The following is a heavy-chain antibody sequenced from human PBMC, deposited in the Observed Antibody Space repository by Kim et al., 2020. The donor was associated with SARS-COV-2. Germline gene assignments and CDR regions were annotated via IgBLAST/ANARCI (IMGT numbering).Heavy chain of an antibody. CDR1: GSNFGSHH. D-gene: IGHD3-10*01. Sequence: GGSLRLSCAASGSNFGSHHMHWVRQAPGQGLEWVAVIWYDGSKQYYADSMKGRFTISRDNSKNMLFLQMNSLRAEDTALYYCARFFGTQLDSWGQGTLVTVSS. J-gene: IGHJ5*01. CDR3: ARFFGTQLDS. CDR2: IWYDGSKQ. V-gene: IGHV3-33*01.